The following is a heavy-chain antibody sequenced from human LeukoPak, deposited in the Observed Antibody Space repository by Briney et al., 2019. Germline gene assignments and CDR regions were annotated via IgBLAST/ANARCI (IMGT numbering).Heavy chain of an antibody. Sequence: ASVKVSCKASGYTFTSYGISWVRQAPGQGLEWMGWISAYNGNTNHAQKLQGRVTMTTDTSTSTAYMELRSLRSDDTAVYYCARDWRYCGGDCPPRPGYWGQGTLVTVSS. CDR1: GYTFTSYG. D-gene: IGHD2-21*02. CDR2: ISAYNGNT. CDR3: ARDWRYCGGDCPPRPGY. V-gene: IGHV1-18*01. J-gene: IGHJ4*02.